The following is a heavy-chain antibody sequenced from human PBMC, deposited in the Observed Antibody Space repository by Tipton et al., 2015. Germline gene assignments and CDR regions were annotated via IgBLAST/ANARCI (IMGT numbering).Heavy chain of an antibody. V-gene: IGHV3-9*01. CDR1: GFTFSRYN. J-gene: IGHJ4*02. Sequence: SLRLSCAASGFTFSRYNMNWVRQAPGKGLEWVSGISWNSDNKGYADSVKGRFTISRDNAKNSLYLQMNSLRAEDTALYFCAKDRDVLTYYFDPWGQGTLVTVSS. CDR2: ISWNSDNK. D-gene: IGHD2-15*01. CDR3: AKDRDVLTYYFDP.